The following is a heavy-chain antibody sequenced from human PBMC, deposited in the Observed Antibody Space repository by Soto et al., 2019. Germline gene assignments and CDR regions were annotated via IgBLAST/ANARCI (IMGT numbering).Heavy chain of an antibody. V-gene: IGHV1-2*04. CDR1: GYTFTGYY. Sequence: QVQLVQSGAEVKKPGASVKVSCKASGYTFTGYYMHWVRQAPGQGLEWMGWINPNSGGTNYAQKVQGWVTMNRDTSISTAYMELSRLRSDDTAVYYCARGLAAELTDFDYWGQGTLVTVSS. CDR2: INPNSGGT. J-gene: IGHJ4*02. CDR3: ARGLAAELTDFDY. D-gene: IGHD6-13*01.